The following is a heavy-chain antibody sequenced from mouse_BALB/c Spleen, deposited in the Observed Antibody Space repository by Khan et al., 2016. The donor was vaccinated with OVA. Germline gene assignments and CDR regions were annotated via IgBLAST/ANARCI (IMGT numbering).Heavy chain of an antibody. V-gene: IGHV1S81*02. CDR3: SRRGTARATLWFAY. Sequence: QVQLQQSGAELVKPGASVKLSCKASGYTFTSYYMYWVKQRPGQGLEWIGEINPSNGGTNFNEKCKSKATLTVDKSSSTAYMQLSSLTSEDSSLYYCSRRGTARATLWFAYWGQGTLVTVSA. J-gene: IGHJ3*01. CDR1: GYTFTSYY. D-gene: IGHD3-2*01. CDR2: INPSNGGT.